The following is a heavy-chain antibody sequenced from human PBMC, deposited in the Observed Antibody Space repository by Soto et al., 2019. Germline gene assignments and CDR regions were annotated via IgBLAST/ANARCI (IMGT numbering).Heavy chain of an antibody. CDR2: IYYSGST. CDR1: GGSISSYY. V-gene: IGHV4-59*08. D-gene: IGHD6-6*01. J-gene: IGHJ5*02. Sequence: SETLSLTCTVSGGSISSYYWSWIRQPPGKGPEWIGYIYYSGSTNYNPSLKSRVTISVDTSKNQFSLKLSSVTAADTAVYYCASQGSSSDWFDPWGQGTLVTVSS. CDR3: ASQGSSSDWFDP.